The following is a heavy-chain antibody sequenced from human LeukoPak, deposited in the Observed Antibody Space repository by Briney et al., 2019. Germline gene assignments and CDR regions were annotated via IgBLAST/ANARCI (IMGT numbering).Heavy chain of an antibody. V-gene: IGHV3-20*04. Sequence: GGSLRLSCTASGFAFDEHGMRWVRQVLGKGLEWVSGINWSGGSTGYADPLRGRFTISRDNAKNSLYLQMDSLRAEDTALYYCARAPVTSPFYFDYWGQGTLVTVSS. CDR1: GFAFDEHG. D-gene: IGHD2-2*01. CDR2: INWSGGST. CDR3: ARAPVTSPFYFDY. J-gene: IGHJ4*02.